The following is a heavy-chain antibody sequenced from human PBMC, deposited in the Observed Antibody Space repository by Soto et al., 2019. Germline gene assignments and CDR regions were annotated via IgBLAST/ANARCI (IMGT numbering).Heavy chain of an antibody. J-gene: IGHJ4*02. CDR1: GYAFTTYG. D-gene: IGHD6-6*01. CDR2: ISAHNGNT. CDR3: ARGRDGDY. V-gene: IGHV1-18*01. Sequence: QVHLVQSGAEVKKPGASVKVSCKGSGYAFTTYGITWVRQAPGQGLEWMGWISAHNGNTNYAQTLQGRVTVTRDTSTSTAYMELRSLRSDATAVYYCARGRDGDYWGQGALVTVSS.